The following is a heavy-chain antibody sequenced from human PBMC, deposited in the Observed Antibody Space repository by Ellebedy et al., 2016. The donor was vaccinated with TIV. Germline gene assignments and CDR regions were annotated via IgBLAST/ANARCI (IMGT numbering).Heavy chain of an antibody. V-gene: IGHV4-39*07. D-gene: IGHD2-15*01. CDR2: IYYSGTA. Sequence: SETLSLTCTVSGGSISRTSYYWGWIRQPPGKGLEWIGSIYYSGTAYYNPSLKSRLTISVDTSKNQFSLRLSSVTAADTAVYHCARASRYASAFDYWGQGTLVTVSS. CDR1: GGSISRTSYY. CDR3: ARASRYASAFDY. J-gene: IGHJ4*02.